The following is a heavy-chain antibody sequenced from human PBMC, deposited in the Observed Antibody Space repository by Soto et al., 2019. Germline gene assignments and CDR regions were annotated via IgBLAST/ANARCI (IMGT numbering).Heavy chain of an antibody. Sequence: SETLSLTCAVSGGSISSGGYSWSWIRQPPGKGLEWIGYIYHSGSTYYNPSLKSRVTISVDRPKNQFSLKLSSVTAADTAVYYCARGMDYGDYYYYGMDVWGQGTTVTVSS. CDR3: ARGMDYGDYYYYGMDV. D-gene: IGHD4-17*01. V-gene: IGHV4-30-2*01. CDR2: IYHSGST. CDR1: GGSISSGGYS. J-gene: IGHJ6*02.